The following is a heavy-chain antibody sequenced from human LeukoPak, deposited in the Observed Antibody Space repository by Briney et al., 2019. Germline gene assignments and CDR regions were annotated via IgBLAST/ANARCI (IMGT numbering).Heavy chain of an antibody. J-gene: IGHJ4*02. V-gene: IGHV3-30*02. CDR1: GFLFSSYG. D-gene: IGHD3-22*01. CDR2: IRSDGSDT. Sequence: GSLRLSFSASGFLFSSYGMHWVRPPPGKGLEWVAFIRSDGSDTYSAASVKGRFTISRDNSKNTLWLQMNSLRAEDTAVYYCAKHDSSSDFWGQGTLVTVSS. CDR3: AKHDSSSDF.